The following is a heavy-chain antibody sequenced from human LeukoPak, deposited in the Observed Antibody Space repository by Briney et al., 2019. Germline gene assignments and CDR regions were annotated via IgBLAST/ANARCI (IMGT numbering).Heavy chain of an antibody. CDR1: GFTFSSYA. D-gene: IGHD6-19*01. CDR3: AKESSGGWYFDY. CDR2: IPASGGST. J-gene: IGHJ4*02. Sequence: GGSLRLSCAASGFTFSSYAMSWVRQAPGKGLEWVSSIPASGGSTYYADSVKGRFTISRDNSKNSLYLQMNSLRAEDTAVYYCAKESSGGWYFDYWGQGTLVTVSS. V-gene: IGHV3-23*01.